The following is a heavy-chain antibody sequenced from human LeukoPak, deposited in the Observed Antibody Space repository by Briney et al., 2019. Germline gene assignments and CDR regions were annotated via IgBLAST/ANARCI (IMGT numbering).Heavy chain of an antibody. CDR2: IWYDGSNK. V-gene: IGHV3-33*01. J-gene: IGHJ4*02. CDR1: GFTFSSYG. Sequence: GGSLRLSCAASGFTFSSYGMHWVRQAPGKGLEWVAVIWYDGSNKYYADSVKGRFTISRDNSENTLYLQMNSLRAEDTAVYYCARGGAAARGAGRRFDYWGQGTLVTVSS. CDR3: ARGGAAARGAGRRFDY. D-gene: IGHD6-25*01.